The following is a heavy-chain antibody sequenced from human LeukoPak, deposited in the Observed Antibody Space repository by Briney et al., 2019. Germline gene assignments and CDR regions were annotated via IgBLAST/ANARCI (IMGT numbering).Heavy chain of an antibody. D-gene: IGHD3-22*01. J-gene: IGHJ4*02. Sequence: GASLKISCKGSGYSFTSYWIGWVRQLPGKGLEWMGIIYPGDSDTRYSPSFQGQVTISADKSISTAYLQWSSLKASDTAMCYCARLGGYSMRPFDYWGQGTQVTVSS. CDR3: ARLGGYSMRPFDY. V-gene: IGHV5-51*01. CDR1: GYSFTSYW. CDR2: IYPGDSDT.